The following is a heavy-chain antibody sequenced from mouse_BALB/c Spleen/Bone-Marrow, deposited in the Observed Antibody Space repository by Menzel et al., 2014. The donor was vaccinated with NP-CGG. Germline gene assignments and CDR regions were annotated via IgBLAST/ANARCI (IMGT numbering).Heavy chain of an antibody. CDR1: GYSFTSYW. Sequence: EVQRVESGTVLTRPGASVKMSCKASGYSFTSYWMHWVKQRPGQGLEWIGAIYPGNSDTSYNQKFKGKSKLTAVTSATTDYMEFSSLTNEDSAVDYCTRVTMAMDYWGQGTSVTVSS. V-gene: IGHV1-5*01. CDR2: IYPGNSDT. D-gene: IGHD1-1*02. J-gene: IGHJ4*01. CDR3: TRVTMAMDY.